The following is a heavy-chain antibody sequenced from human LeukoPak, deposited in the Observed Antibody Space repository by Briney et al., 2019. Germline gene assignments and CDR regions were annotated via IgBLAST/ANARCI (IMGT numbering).Heavy chain of an antibody. CDR1: GGSFSGYY. D-gene: IGHD3-3*01. Sequence: SETLSLTCAVYGGSFSGYYWSWISQPPGKGLEWIGEINPSGSTNYNPSLKSRVTISVDTSKNQFSLKLSSVTAADTAVYYCARGPYFYDFWSGSALKNDYWGQGTLVTVSS. CDR3: ARGPYFYDFWSGSALKNDY. V-gene: IGHV4-34*01. CDR2: INPSGST. J-gene: IGHJ4*02.